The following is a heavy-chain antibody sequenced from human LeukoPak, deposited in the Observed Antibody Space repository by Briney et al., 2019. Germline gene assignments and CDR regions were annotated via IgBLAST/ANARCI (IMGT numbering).Heavy chain of an antibody. CDR3: TRDYYDSSGLPFDY. CDR2: IRYDGSNK. Sequence: GGSLRLSCAASGFTFSSYGMHWVRQAPGKGLEWVAFIRYDGSNKYYADSVKGRFTISRDNAKNSLYLQMNSLRAEDTALYYCTRDYYDSSGLPFDYWGQGTLVTVSS. CDR1: GFTFSSYG. V-gene: IGHV3-30*02. D-gene: IGHD3-22*01. J-gene: IGHJ4*02.